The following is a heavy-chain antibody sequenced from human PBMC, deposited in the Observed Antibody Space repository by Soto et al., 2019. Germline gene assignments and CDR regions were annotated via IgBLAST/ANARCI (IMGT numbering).Heavy chain of an antibody. Sequence: PGGSLRLSGSASGFTFSSYAMSWVRQAPGKGLEWVSAISGSGGSTYYADSVKGRFTISRDNSKNTLYLQMNSLRAEDTAVYYCAKHMIVVAHHGFDCWGQGTRVTVSS. J-gene: IGHJ4*02. D-gene: IGHD3-22*01. CDR1: GFTFSSYA. CDR3: AKHMIVVAHHGFDC. V-gene: IGHV3-23*01. CDR2: ISGSGGST.